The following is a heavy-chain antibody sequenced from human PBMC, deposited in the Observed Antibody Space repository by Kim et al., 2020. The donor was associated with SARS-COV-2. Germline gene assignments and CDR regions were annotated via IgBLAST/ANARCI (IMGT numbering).Heavy chain of an antibody. Sequence: SETLSLTCTVSGGSISSYYWSWIRQPPGKGLEWIGHIHTSGSTNYNPSLKSRVTMSVDTSKNQFSLKMYSVTAADTAVYYCAREGARDMVRGVLILNWFDPWGQGTLVTVSS. D-gene: IGHD3-10*01. V-gene: IGHV4-4*07. CDR1: GGSISSYY. CDR2: IHTSGST. J-gene: IGHJ5*02. CDR3: AREGARDMVRGVLILNWFDP.